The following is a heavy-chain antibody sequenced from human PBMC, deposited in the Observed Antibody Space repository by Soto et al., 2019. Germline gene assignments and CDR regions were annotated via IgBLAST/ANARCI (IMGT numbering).Heavy chain of an antibody. V-gene: IGHV3-7*01. CDR2: MNQHGSDI. J-gene: IGHJ4*02. CDR3: ATDTYCPATCYRGHGN. CDR1: GFTFSSYW. D-gene: IGHD2-8*02. Sequence: EVQLVESGGDLVQPGGSLRLSCAASGFTFSSYWMAWVRQSPGKGLEWVASMNQHGSDIQYVDSVKGRFTISRDNTRDLLYLQMNNLRAEDTAIYYCATDTYCPATCYRGHGNWGRGTRVTVSS.